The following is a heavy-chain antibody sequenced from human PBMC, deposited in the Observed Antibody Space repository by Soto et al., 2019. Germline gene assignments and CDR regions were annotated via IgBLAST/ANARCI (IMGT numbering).Heavy chain of an antibody. CDR3: TRSAHMDV. Sequence: GSLRLSCAASGFTFSTYSMNWVRQAPGKGLEWVSYISSGSSTIYYADSVKGRFTISRDNAKNSLYLQMDSLRAEDTAVYYATRSAHMDVWGTGTTVTVSS. J-gene: IGHJ6*03. V-gene: IGHV3-48*01. CDR2: ISSGSSTI. CDR1: GFTFSTYS. D-gene: IGHD2-2*01.